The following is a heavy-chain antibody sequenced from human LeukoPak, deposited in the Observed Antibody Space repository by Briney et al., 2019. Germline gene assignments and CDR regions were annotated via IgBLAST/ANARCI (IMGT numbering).Heavy chain of an antibody. Sequence: GESLKISCRGSGYSFTSYWIGWVRQMPGKGLGWMGIIYPGESDTRYSPSFQGQVTISADKSISTAYLQWSSLKASDTAMYYCARGVVVTLFAFDIWGQGTMVTVSS. J-gene: IGHJ3*02. CDR3: ARGVVVTLFAFDI. CDR2: IYPGESDT. CDR1: GYSFTSYW. D-gene: IGHD3-22*01. V-gene: IGHV5-51*01.